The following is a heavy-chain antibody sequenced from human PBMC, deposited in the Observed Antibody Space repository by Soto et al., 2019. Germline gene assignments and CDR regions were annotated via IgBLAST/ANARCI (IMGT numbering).Heavy chain of an antibody. CDR3: ARGEGASDSSGYYGAFDI. CDR2: VSASGRNT. Sequence: GGSLRLSCAASGFTFSTYAMAWVRQAPGKGLEWVSGVSASGRNTDYADPVKGRFSISRDNSKNTVYLQMNSLRAEDTAVYYCARGEGASDSSGYYGAFDIWGQGTMVTVSS. J-gene: IGHJ3*02. D-gene: IGHD3-22*01. CDR1: GFTFSTYA. V-gene: IGHV3-23*01.